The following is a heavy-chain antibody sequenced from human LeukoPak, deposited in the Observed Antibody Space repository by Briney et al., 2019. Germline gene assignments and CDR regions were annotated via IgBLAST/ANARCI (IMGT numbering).Heavy chain of an antibody. D-gene: IGHD3-22*01. CDR3: ARDDYGSSGSIDY. CDR2: INHSGST. CDR1: GGSFSGYY. Sequence: SETLSLTCAVYGGSFSGYYWSWIRQPPGKGLEWIGEINHSGSTNYNPSLKSRVTMSVDTSKNQFSLKLSSVTAADTAVYYCARDDYGSSGSIDYWGQGTLVTVSS. J-gene: IGHJ4*02. V-gene: IGHV4-34*01.